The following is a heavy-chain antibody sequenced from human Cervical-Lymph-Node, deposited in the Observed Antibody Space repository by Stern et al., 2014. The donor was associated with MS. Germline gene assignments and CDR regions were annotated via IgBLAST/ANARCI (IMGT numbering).Heavy chain of an antibody. D-gene: IGHD6-19*01. J-gene: IGHJ5*02. V-gene: IGHV4-61*02. CDR2: IDTSGST. Sequence: QLQLQESDPGLVKPSQTPSLTCTVSGGSISSGSYYWSWIRQPAGKGLEWIGRIDTSGSTKHTPSLKSRVPISADTPKTQFSLRLPSVTAADTAVYYCARETVAADNNWFDPWGQGTLVTVSS. CDR3: ARETVAADNNWFDP. CDR1: GGSISSGSYY.